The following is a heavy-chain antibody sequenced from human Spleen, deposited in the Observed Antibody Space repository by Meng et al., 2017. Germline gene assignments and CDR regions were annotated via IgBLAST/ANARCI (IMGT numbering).Heavy chain of an antibody. V-gene: IGHV1-2*06. CDR3: ATRGNPYLNC. Sequence: QVQLVQSGAEVKQPGASVKVSCKPSGYNFPDYYIHWVRRAPGQGLEWMGRINPKSGDTHYAQKFQARVTMTGDTSISTAYMELTSLRSDDTAVYYCATRGNPYLNCWGQGTLVTVSS. CDR2: INPKSGDT. J-gene: IGHJ4*02. CDR1: GYNFPDYY.